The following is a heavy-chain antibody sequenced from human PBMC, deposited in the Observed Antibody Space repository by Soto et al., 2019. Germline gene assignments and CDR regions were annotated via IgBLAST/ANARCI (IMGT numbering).Heavy chain of an antibody. CDR2: IYYSGST. V-gene: IGHV4-31*03. Sequence: QVQLQESGPGLVKPSQTLSLTCTVSGGSISSGGYYWSWIRQHPGKGLEWIGYIYYSGSTYYNPSLKSRVTMSVDTSKHQFSLKLSSVTAADTAVYYCAREDCTSTSCYRDYYMDVWGKGTTVTVSS. CDR3: AREDCTSTSCYRDYYMDV. CDR1: GGSISSGGYY. J-gene: IGHJ6*03. D-gene: IGHD2-2*02.